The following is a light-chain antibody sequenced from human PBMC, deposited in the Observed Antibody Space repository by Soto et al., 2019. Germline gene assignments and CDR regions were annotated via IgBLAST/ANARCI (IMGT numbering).Light chain of an antibody. CDR3: QYLKSHPYT. CDR1: QGISSY. J-gene: IGKJ2*01. CDR2: TAS. Sequence: DIQLTQSPSFLSASVGDRVTITCRASQGISSYLVWYQQKPGKAPKLLIYTASTLQSGVPSRFSGSGSGTEFTLTISNLQPEDFASYYCQYLKSHPYTFGQGTKVDIK. V-gene: IGKV1-9*01.